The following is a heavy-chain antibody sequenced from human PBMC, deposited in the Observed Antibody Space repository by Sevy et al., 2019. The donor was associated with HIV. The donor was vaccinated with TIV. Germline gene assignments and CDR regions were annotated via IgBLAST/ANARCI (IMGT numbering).Heavy chain of an antibody. CDR1: GFTFSNAW. CDR3: TTEGIFGVVIRDY. CDR2: IKRKTDGGAT. V-gene: IGHV3-15*07. D-gene: IGHD3-3*01. J-gene: IGHJ4*02. Sequence: GGSLRLSCAASGFTFSNAWMSWVRQAPGKGLEWVGRIKRKTDGGATGYAAPVKGRFTISRDDSKNTLYLQMNSLKTEDTAVYYCTTEGIFGVVIRDYWGQGTLVTVSS.